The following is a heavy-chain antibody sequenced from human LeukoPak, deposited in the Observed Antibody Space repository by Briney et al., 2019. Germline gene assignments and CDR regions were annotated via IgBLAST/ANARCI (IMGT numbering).Heavy chain of an antibody. Sequence: PSETLSLTCTVSGGSISSYHWSWIRQPPGKGLEWIGYIYYSGSTNYNPSLKSRVTISVDTSKNQFSLKLSSVTAADTAVYYCARGGSYYGYWGQGTPVTVSS. V-gene: IGHV4-59*01. CDR2: IYYSGST. CDR1: GGSISSYH. D-gene: IGHD1-26*01. J-gene: IGHJ4*02. CDR3: ARGGSYYGY.